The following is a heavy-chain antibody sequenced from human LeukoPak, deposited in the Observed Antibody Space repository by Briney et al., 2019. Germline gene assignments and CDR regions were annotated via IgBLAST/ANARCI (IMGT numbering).Heavy chain of an antibody. V-gene: IGHV4-34*01. J-gene: IGHJ6*02. D-gene: IGHD4-11*01. CDR2: INHRGST. CDR1: GGSFSGHY. Sequence: PSETLSLTCAVFGGSFSGHYWSWIRQPPGKGLEWIGEINHRGSTTYNPSLKSRVTISVDTSKSQFSLKLTSLTAADTAVYYCARDRYSNPFYYYYAMDVWGQGTTVTVSS. CDR3: ARDRYSNPFYYYYAMDV.